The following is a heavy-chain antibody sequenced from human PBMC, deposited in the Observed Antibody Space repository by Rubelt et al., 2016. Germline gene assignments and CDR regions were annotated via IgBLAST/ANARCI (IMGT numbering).Heavy chain of an antibody. CDR3: ARGLVDFRY. V-gene: IGHV4-39*07. Sequence: QVHLQQWGAGLLKPSETLSLTCTVSGGSIGSRADYWWGWIRQPPGKGLEWIGGIYYSGSTNYTPSLKSRVTISVDTAQNQFSLKLSSVTAADTAVYYWARGLVDFRYWGQGTLVSVSS. CDR2: IYYSGST. D-gene: IGHD1-26*01. J-gene: IGHJ4*02. CDR1: GGSIGSRADY.